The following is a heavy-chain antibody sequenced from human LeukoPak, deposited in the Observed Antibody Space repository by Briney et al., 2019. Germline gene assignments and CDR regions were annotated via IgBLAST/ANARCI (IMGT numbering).Heavy chain of an antibody. D-gene: IGHD7-27*01. CDR2: ISWNSGSI. V-gene: IGHV3-9*01. CDR1: GFTFDDYA. J-gene: IGHJ4*02. Sequence: SLRLSCAASGFTFDDYAMHWVRQAPGKGLGWVSVISWNSGSIGYADSVKGRFTISRDNAKNSLYLQMNRLRAEDTALYYCAKARHWGSFDYWGQGTLVTVSS. CDR3: AKARHWGSFDY.